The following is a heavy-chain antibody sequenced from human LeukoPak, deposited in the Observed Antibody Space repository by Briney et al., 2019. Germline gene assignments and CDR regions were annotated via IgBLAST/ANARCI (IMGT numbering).Heavy chain of an antibody. D-gene: IGHD3-22*01. CDR3: ARGRNYYDSSGYDY. CDR1: GYTFTSYG. Sequence: GASVKVSCKASGYTFTSYGISWVRQAPGQGLEWMGWISAYNGNTNYAQKLQGRVTMTTDTSTSTAYMGLRSLRSDDTAVYYCARGRNYYDSSGYDYWGQGTLVTVSS. V-gene: IGHV1-18*01. CDR2: ISAYNGNT. J-gene: IGHJ4*02.